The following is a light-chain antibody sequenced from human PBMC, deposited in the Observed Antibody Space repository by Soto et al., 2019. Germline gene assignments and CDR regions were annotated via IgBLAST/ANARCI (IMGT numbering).Light chain of an antibody. CDR2: DVS. V-gene: IGLV2-14*01. J-gene: IGLJ1*01. CDR3: CSYTSSSTLYV. CDR1: SSDVGGYNY. Sequence: QSALTQPASVSGSPGQSITISCTGTSSDVGGYNYVSWYQQHPGKAPKLMIYDVSNRPSGVSNRFSGSKSGNTASLTISGLQDEDEADYYCCSYTSSSTLYVFGTGTKVTVL.